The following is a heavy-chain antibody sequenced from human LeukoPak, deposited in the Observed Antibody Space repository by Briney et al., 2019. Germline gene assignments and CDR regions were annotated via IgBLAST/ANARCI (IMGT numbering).Heavy chain of an antibody. V-gene: IGHV1-24*01. CDR1: GYTLTELS. J-gene: IGHJ4*02. CDR3: ATMPVLRFLEWKLAFDY. D-gene: IGHD3-3*01. Sequence: ASVKVSCKVSGYTLTELSMHWVRQAPGKGLEWMGGFDPEDGETIYAQKFQGRVTMTEDTSTDTAYMELSSLRSEDTAVYYCATMPVLRFLEWKLAFDYWGQGTLVIVSS. CDR2: FDPEDGET.